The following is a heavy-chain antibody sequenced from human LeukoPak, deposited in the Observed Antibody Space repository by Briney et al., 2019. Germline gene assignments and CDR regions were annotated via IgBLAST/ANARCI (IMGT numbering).Heavy chain of an antibody. V-gene: IGHV3-30*03. CDR1: GFSFSSYC. D-gene: IGHD2-15*01. CDR3: ARGEYCSGGSCYSPEYYFDY. Sequence: GGSLRLSCAASGFSFSSYCMNWVRQAPGKGLEWVAVISYDGSNKYYADSVKGRFTISRDNSKNTLYLQMNSLRAEDTAVYYCARGEYCSGGSCYSPEYYFDYWGQGTLVTVSS. J-gene: IGHJ4*02. CDR2: ISYDGSNK.